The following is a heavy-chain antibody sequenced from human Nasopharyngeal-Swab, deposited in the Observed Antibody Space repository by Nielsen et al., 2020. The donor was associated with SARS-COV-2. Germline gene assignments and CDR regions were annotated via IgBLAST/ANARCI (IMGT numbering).Heavy chain of an antibody. D-gene: IGHD4-11*01. V-gene: IGHV3-7*01. CDR3: ATDGYSFGYDRGY. Sequence: GGSLRLSCGGSGFTFSTYWMTWVRQAPGKGLEWVANIKQDGSEKYYIDSVKGRFTISRDNAKSSLFLEMNSLRVEDTALYYCATDGYSFGYDRGYWGQGTLVIVSS. CDR2: IKQDGSEK. CDR1: GFTFSTYW. J-gene: IGHJ4*02.